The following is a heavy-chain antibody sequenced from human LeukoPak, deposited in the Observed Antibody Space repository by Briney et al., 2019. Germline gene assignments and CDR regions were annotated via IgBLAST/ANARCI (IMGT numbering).Heavy chain of an antibody. CDR1: GFTFSSYA. Sequence: GGSLRLSCAASGFTFSSYAMSWVRQAPGKGLEWVSTISGSGGVTYYPDPVRGRFTISRDNSKNTLHLQMDSLRAEDTAIYYCAKWPEGATPKFHYWGQGTLVTVSS. CDR2: ISGSGGVT. J-gene: IGHJ4*02. CDR3: AKWPEGATPKFHY. D-gene: IGHD1-26*01. V-gene: IGHV3-23*01.